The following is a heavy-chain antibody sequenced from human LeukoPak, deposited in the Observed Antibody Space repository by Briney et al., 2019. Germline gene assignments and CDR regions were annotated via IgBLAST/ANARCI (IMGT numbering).Heavy chain of an antibody. CDR3: ARIPYYYDSSGYSADALDI. Sequence: SETLSLTCTVSGGPISSYYWSWIRQPPGQGLEWIGYIYYSGSTNYNPSLKSRVTISLDTSKNQFSLKLSSVTAADTAVYYCARIPYYYDSSGYSADALDIWGQGTMVTVSS. J-gene: IGHJ3*02. D-gene: IGHD3-22*01. V-gene: IGHV4-59*01. CDR2: IYYSGST. CDR1: GGPISSYY.